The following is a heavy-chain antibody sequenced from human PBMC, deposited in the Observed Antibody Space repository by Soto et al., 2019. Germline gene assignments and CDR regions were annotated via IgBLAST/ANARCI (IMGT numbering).Heavy chain of an antibody. J-gene: IGHJ4*02. CDR1: GGSISNAAYS. Sequence: QLQLQESGSELVKPSHTLSLTCTVSGGSISNAAYSWSWIRQPPGKGLERIGYIYPSGMPFYNPSLRSRVTIPIDRSNDQFSLNLKSVTAADTAVYYCARERGGYGLFDSWGQGTLVTVSS. D-gene: IGHD5-18*01. V-gene: IGHV4-30-2*01. CDR3: ARERGGYGLFDS. CDR2: IYPSGMP.